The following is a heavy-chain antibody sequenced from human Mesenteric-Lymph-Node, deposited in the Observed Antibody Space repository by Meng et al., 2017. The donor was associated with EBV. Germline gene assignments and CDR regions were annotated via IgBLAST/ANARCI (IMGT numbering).Heavy chain of an antibody. V-gene: IGHV4-39*01. J-gene: IGHJ4*02. Sequence: LPESGPGLVQPSWTLSPTFIVSGCSTRSSTYYWGWLRQPPGKGLEWIGSIYYTGSTYYNPSLKSRVTIFVDTSKNQFSLKLSSVTAADTAVYYCASLSIVGASSYADYWGQGILVTVSS. CDR2: IYYTGST. CDR1: GCSTRSSTYY. CDR3: ASLSIVGASSYADY. D-gene: IGHD1-26*01.